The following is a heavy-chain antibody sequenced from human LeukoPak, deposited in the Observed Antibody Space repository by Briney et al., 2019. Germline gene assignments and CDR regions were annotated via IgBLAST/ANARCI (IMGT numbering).Heavy chain of an antibody. V-gene: IGHV4-34*01. Sequence: SETLSLTCTVSGGSISSYYWSWIRQPPGKGLEWIGEVHHIGSTNYNPSFKSRLTISVDKSKNQFSLNLSSVTAADTAVYYCARGGTSVVTLSYWGQGTLVTVSS. D-gene: IGHD4-23*01. CDR2: VHHIGST. CDR3: ARGGTSVVTLSY. CDR1: GGSISSYY. J-gene: IGHJ4*02.